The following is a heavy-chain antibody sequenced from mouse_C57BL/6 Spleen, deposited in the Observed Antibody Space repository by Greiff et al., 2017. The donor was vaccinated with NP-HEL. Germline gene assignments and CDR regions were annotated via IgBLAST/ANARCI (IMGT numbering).Heavy chain of an antibody. CDR1: GYAFSSSW. CDR2: IYPGDGDT. V-gene: IGHV1-82*01. CDR3: AREGYGSNFDY. J-gene: IGHJ2*01. D-gene: IGHD1-1*01. Sequence: VQLQQSGPELVKPGASVKISCKASGYAFSSSWMNWVKQRPGKGLEWIGRIYPGDGDTNYNGKFKGKATLTADKSSSTAYMQLSSLTSEDSAVYFCAREGYGSNFDYWGQGTTLTVSS.